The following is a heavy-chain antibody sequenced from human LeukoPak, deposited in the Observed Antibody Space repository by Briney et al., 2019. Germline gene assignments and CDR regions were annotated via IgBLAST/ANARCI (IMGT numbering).Heavy chain of an antibody. Sequence: SETLSLTCTVSGGSITSSSYYWVWIRQPPGKGLEWIGSIFHNGSTYYNASLKSRVTISVDTSRNQFSLKLSSVTAADTAVYYCARRRDGYNEDFFDYWGQGTLVTVSS. CDR1: GGSITSSSYY. D-gene: IGHD5-24*01. V-gene: IGHV4-39*01. CDR2: IFHNGST. J-gene: IGHJ4*02. CDR3: ARRRDGYNEDFFDY.